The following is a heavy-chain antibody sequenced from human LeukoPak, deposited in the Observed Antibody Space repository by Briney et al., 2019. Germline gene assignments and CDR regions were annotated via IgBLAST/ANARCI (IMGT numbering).Heavy chain of an antibody. D-gene: IGHD5-18*01. CDR2: IIPILGIA. CDR3: ARDAAHHLTNVDTPLAYYFDY. Sequence: SVKVSCKASGGTFSSYAISWVRQAPGRGLEWMGRIIPILGIANYAQKFQGRVTITADKSTSTAYMELSSLRSEDTAVYYCARDAAHHLTNVDTPLAYYFDYWGQGTLVTVSS. CDR1: GGTFSSYA. V-gene: IGHV1-69*04. J-gene: IGHJ4*02.